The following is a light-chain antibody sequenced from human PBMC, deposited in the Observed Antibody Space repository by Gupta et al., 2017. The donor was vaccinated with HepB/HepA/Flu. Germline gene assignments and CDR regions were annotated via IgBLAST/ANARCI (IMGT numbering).Light chain of an antibody. J-gene: IGLJ2*01. V-gene: IGLV1-44*01. CDR3: ATWDDSLNGKV. CDR1: SPNIGMNT. Sequence: SSPNIGMNTVNWYQQLPETAPNLLIYSNNQRPSGVPDRFSDSKSVTSASLAISGVQSEAEADYYCATWDDSLNGKVFGGGTKLTVL. CDR2: SNN.